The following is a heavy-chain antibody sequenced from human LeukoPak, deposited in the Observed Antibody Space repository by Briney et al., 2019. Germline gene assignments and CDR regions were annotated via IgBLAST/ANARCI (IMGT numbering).Heavy chain of an antibody. J-gene: IGHJ4*02. CDR3: AKDSAKKYDDY. CDR2: ISSSSNTI. D-gene: IGHD2/OR15-2a*01. V-gene: IGHV3-48*01. Sequence: GGSLRLSCAASGFTFSNYSMNWVRQAPGKGLEWVSYISSSSNTIYYADSVKGRFTISRDNAQNSLYLQMNSLRAEDTAVYYCAKDSAKKYDDYWGQGTLVTVSS. CDR1: GFTFSNYS.